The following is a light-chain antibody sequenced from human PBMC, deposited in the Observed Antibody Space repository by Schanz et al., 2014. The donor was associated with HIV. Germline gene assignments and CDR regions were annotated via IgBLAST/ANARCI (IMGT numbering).Light chain of an antibody. Sequence: EIVLTQSPGTLSLSPGDRATLSCRASQSVSSSYLAWYQQKPGQAPRLLIYGASSRATGIPDRFSGRGSGTDFTLTISSLEPEDFAVYYCQQGGSWPLTFGGGTTVEIK. J-gene: IGKJ4*01. CDR1: QSVSSSY. CDR2: GAS. V-gene: IGKV3-20*01. CDR3: QQGGSWPLT.